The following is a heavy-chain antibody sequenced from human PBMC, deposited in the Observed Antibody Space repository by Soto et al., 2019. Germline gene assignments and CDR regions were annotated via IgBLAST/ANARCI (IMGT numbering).Heavy chain of an antibody. J-gene: IGHJ4*02. CDR1: GFTFSSYA. Sequence: GGSLRLSCAASGFTFSSYAMHWVRQAPGKGLEWVAVISYDGSNKYYADSVKGRFTISRDNSKNTLYLQMNSLRAEDTAVYYCARDHRLQDGAFDYWGQGTLVTVSS. CDR3: ARDHRLQDGAFDY. V-gene: IGHV3-30-3*01. D-gene: IGHD4-4*01. CDR2: ISYDGSNK.